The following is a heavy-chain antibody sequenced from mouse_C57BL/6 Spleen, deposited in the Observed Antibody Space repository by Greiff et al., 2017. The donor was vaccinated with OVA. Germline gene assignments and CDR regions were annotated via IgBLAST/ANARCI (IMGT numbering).Heavy chain of an antibody. Sequence: QVQLQQPGTELVKPGASVKLSCKASGYTFTSYWMHWVKQRPGQGLEWIGNINPSNGGTNYNEKFKSKATLTVDKSSSTAYMQLSSLTSEASAVYCCARSWYGNYFDYWGQGTTLTVSS. J-gene: IGHJ2*01. CDR3: ARSWYGNYFDY. CDR2: INPSNGGT. V-gene: IGHV1-53*01. D-gene: IGHD2-10*02. CDR1: GYTFTSYW.